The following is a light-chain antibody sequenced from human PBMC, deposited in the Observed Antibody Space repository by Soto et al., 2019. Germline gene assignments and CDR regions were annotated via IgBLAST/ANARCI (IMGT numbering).Light chain of an antibody. CDR1: QSISNS. CDR2: AAS. J-gene: IGKJ1*01. V-gene: IGKV1-39*01. Sequence: MSLSPSSLSASVGDRGTITCRASQSISNSLAWYQQKPGKAPKLMINAASSWQSGIPARFSGSGSGTDFTLTISGLEPEDFAAYYCQHSFSWPPAFGQGTKVDIK. CDR3: QHSFSWPPA.